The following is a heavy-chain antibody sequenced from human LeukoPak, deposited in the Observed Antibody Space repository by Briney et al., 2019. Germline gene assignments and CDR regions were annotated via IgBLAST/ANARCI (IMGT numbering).Heavy chain of an antibody. D-gene: IGHD2-2*01. V-gene: IGHV4-59*01. J-gene: IGHJ6*03. CDR1: GGSMKNSY. CDR3: ARDSSPAALPYMDV. Sequence: SETLSLTCFVSGGSMKNSYWTWIRQAPGKGLEWIGNIGDSGNTNYNPSLKSRVTISLDTSKNQFSLRVTSVTAADTALLFCARDSSPAALPYMDVWGKGTTVTVSS. CDR2: IGDSGNT.